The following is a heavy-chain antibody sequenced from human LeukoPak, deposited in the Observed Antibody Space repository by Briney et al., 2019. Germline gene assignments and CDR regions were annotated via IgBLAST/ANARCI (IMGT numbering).Heavy chain of an antibody. Sequence: ASVKVSCKASGYTLTGYYMHWVRQAPGQGLEWMGWINPNSGGTNYAQKFQGRVTMTMGTSISTAYMELSRLRSDDTAVYYCARGFYYYDSSGYDALSYMDVWGKGTTVTVSS. V-gene: IGHV1-2*02. CDR2: INPNSGGT. J-gene: IGHJ6*03. D-gene: IGHD3-22*01. CDR1: GYTLTGYY. CDR3: ARGFYYYDSSGYDALSYMDV.